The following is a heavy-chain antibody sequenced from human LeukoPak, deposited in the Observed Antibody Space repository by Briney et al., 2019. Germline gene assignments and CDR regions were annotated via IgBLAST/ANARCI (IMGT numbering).Heavy chain of an antibody. D-gene: IGHD2-21*02. CDR3: ARDRLAYCGGDCYSHLSWFDP. CDR1: GYIFTTYA. J-gene: IGHJ5*02. CDR2: INAGNGNT. V-gene: IGHV1-3*01. Sequence: ASVKVSCKASGYIFTTYAMHWVRQAPGQRLEWMGWINAGNGNTKYSQKFQGRVTITRDTSASTAYMELSSLRSEDTAVYYCARDRLAYCGGDCYSHLSWFDPWGQGTLVTISS.